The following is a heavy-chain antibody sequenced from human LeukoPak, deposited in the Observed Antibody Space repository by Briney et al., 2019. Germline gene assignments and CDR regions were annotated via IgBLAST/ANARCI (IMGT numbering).Heavy chain of an antibody. V-gene: IGHV3-53*05. Sequence: GGSLRLPCAASGFTVSSNYMSWVRQAPGKGLEWVAVIYSGGSTYYADSVKGRFTISRDNSKNSLYLQMNSLRAEDTAVYYCARGGYGAYMGWGQGNLVTVSS. CDR2: IYSGGST. CDR3: ARGGYGAYMG. CDR1: GFTVSSNY. D-gene: IGHD4-17*01. J-gene: IGHJ4*02.